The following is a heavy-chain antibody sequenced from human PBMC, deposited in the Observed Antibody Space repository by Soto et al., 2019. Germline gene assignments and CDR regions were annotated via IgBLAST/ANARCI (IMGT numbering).Heavy chain of an antibody. CDR2: IIPMFGIP. CDR3: ARGGTSGWLKGAYDV. CDR1: GGTLNKHA. V-gene: IGHV1-69*01. Sequence: QVQLVQSGAEVKKPGSSVKVSCKASGGTLNKHAITWVRRAPGQGLEWLGGIIPMFGIPNYPQMFQDRVTITADDSTNTSNMELHSLTSDDTAVYYCARGGTSGWLKGAYDVWGQGTMVTVSS. D-gene: IGHD6-13*01. J-gene: IGHJ3*01.